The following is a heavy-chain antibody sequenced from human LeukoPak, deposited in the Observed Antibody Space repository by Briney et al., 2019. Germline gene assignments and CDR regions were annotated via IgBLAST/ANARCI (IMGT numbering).Heavy chain of an antibody. CDR2: ISNSGSTM. V-gene: IGHV3-48*03. Sequence: GGSLRRSCVASGITFSNYEMNWVRQAPGKGLEWLSCISNSGSTMYHADSVKGRFTISRDNAKNSLYLQMNSLRAEDTAVYYCARGFRDTAMFLDYWGQGTLVTVSS. CDR1: GITFSNYE. D-gene: IGHD5-18*01. J-gene: IGHJ4*02. CDR3: ARGFRDTAMFLDY.